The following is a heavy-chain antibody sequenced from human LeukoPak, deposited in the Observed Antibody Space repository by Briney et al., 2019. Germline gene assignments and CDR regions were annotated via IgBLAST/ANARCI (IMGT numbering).Heavy chain of an antibody. CDR3: ARDTAGADSSGWYGY. D-gene: IGHD6-19*01. Sequence: AGTLSLTCAVSGGSISSSNWWSWLGQPPGKGLELIGESYHSGSTNYNPSLRSLVTISVDKSKNQFSLKLSSVTAADTAVYYCARDTAGADSSGWYGYWGQGTLVTVSS. J-gene: IGHJ4*02. CDR1: GGSISSSNW. V-gene: IGHV4-4*02. CDR2: SYHSGST.